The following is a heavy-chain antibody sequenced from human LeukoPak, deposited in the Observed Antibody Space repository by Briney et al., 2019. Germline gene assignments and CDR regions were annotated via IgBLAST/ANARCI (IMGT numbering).Heavy chain of an antibody. V-gene: IGHV3-23*01. Sequence: PGGSLRLSCAASGFTFSSYAMNWVPQAPGKGLEWVSAISGGGGTTYYADSVKGRFTISRDNSKNTLFLQMNSLRAEDTAVYYCAKDREGLSSGYDLEYFDYWGQGTLVTVSS. CDR2: ISGGGGTT. J-gene: IGHJ4*02. D-gene: IGHD5-12*01. CDR1: GFTFSSYA. CDR3: AKDREGLSSGYDLEYFDY.